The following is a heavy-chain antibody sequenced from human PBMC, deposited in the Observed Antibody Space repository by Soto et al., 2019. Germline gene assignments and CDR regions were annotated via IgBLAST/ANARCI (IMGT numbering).Heavy chain of an antibody. Sequence: ASVKVSSKASGYTFTSYGISWVRQAPGQGLEWMGWISAYNGNTNYAQKLEGRVTMTTNTSTSTAYIELRSLRSDDTAVYYCARVQYYYDSSTNFDYSGQGTLVSVSS. CDR2: ISAYNGNT. CDR3: ARVQYYYDSSTNFDY. CDR1: GYTFTSYG. J-gene: IGHJ4*02. V-gene: IGHV1-18*01. D-gene: IGHD3-22*01.